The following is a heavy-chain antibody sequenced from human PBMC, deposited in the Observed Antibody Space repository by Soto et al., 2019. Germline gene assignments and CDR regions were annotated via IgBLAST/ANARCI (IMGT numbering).Heavy chain of an antibody. D-gene: IGHD1-1*01. V-gene: IGHV4-4*07. CDR1: GASISGYY. CDR2: IYATGTT. Sequence: SETLSLTCTVSGASISGYYWSWIRKSAGRGLEWIGRIYATGTTDYNPSLKSRVMMSVDTSKKQFSLKLRSVTAADTAVYYCVRDGTKTLRDWFDPWGQGISVTVSS. CDR3: VRDGTKTLRDWFDP. J-gene: IGHJ5*02.